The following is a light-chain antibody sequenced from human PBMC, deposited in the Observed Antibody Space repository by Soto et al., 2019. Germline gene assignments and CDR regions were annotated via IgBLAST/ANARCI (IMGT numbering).Light chain of an antibody. V-gene: IGLV1-51*01. CDR1: SSNIGDNY. Sequence: QSVLTQPPSVSAAPGQKVSISCSGSSSNIGDNYVSWYQQFPGTAPKLLIYDNTKRPSGIPDRFSGSASGTSATLGITGLQTGDEADYYCGTWDTSLSAGVFCGGTKLTVL. CDR3: GTWDTSLSAGV. CDR2: DNT. J-gene: IGLJ2*01.